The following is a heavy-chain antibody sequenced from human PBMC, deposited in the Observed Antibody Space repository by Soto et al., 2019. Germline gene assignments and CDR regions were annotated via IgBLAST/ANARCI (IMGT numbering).Heavy chain of an antibody. Sequence: SETLSLTCTVSGGSISSYYWSWIRQPPGKGLEWIGYIYYSGSTNYNPSLKSRVTISVDTSKNQFSLKLSSVTAADTAVYYCARGLTTLVVREYYFDYWGQGTLVTVSS. CDR2: IYYSGST. V-gene: IGHV4-59*01. CDR1: GGSISSYY. CDR3: ARGLTTLVVREYYFDY. D-gene: IGHD2-2*01. J-gene: IGHJ4*02.